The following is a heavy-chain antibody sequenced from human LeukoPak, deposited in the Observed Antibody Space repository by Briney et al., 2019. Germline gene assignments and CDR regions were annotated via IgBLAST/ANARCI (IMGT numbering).Heavy chain of an antibody. J-gene: IGHJ4*02. CDR2: IHPGDSEI. V-gene: IGHV5-51*01. CDR3: ARRLGATQPYFDF. D-gene: IGHD1-26*01. CDR1: GSIFTSYW. Sequence: GESLKISCKASGSIFTSYWIGWVRQLPGKGLECMGIIHPGDSEIRYSPSFQGQVTISADKSISTAYLQWSGLKASDTAMYYCARRLGATQPYFDFWGQGSLVTVSS.